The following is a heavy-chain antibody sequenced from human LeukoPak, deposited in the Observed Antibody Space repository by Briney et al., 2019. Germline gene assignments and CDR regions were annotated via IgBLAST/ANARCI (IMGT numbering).Heavy chain of an antibody. CDR3: ARGQYCSSTSCYRYYMDV. Sequence: SETLSLTCAVYGGSFSGYYWSWIRQPPGKGLEWIGEINHSGSTNYNPSLKSRVTISVDTSKNQFSLKLSSVTAADTAVYYRARGQYCSSTSCYRYYMDVWGKGTTVTVSS. CDR1: GGSFSGYY. D-gene: IGHD2-2*02. J-gene: IGHJ6*03. V-gene: IGHV4-34*01. CDR2: INHSGST.